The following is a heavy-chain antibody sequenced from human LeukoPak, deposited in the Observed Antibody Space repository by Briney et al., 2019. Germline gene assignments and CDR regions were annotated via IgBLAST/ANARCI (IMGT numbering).Heavy chain of an antibody. Sequence: ASVKVSCKASGYTFTGYYMHWVRQAPGQGLEWMGWINPNSGGTNYAQKFQGRVTMTRDTSISTAYMELSRLRSDDTAVYFCARRRGVLTAILYDYWGQGTLVTVSS. V-gene: IGHV1-2*02. CDR1: GYTFTGYY. D-gene: IGHD2-21*02. J-gene: IGHJ4*02. CDR2: INPNSGGT. CDR3: ARRRGVLTAILYDY.